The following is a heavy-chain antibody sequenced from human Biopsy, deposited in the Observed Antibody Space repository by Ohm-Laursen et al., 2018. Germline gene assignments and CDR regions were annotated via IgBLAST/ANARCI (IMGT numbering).Heavy chain of an antibody. Sequence: SQTLSLTWTVSGDSISSGGNYWSWIRQFPGKGLEWIAYIYHTGSTYYNPSLKSRLSIAIDTSKNQFSVSLRSVTAADTAVYYRARADMVTTIVDYWGQGTLVTVSS. D-gene: IGHD5-12*01. CDR1: GDSISSGGNY. CDR2: IYHTGST. J-gene: IGHJ4*02. CDR3: ARADMVTTIVDY. V-gene: IGHV4-31*02.